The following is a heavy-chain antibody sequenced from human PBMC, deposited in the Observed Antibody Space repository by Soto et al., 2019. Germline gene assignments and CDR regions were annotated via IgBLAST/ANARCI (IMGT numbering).Heavy chain of an antibody. CDR3: GRGRSGELVVFY. CDR2: ISPKSGGT. Sequence: QVQLVQSGTEVKESGASVKVSCKASGYTFTGYYIHWVRQAPGQGLPWVGEISPKSGGTRYAQKLQGRVTMTKDTSMTTGDRELSNLRPDDTALYYCGRGRSGELVVFYWGQGTLVTV. CDR1: GYTFTGYY. V-gene: IGHV1-2*02. D-gene: IGHD1-1*01. J-gene: IGHJ4*02.